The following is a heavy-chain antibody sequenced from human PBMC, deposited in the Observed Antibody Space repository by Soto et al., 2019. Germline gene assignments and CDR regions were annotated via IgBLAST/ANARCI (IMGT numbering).Heavy chain of an antibody. Sequence: ASVKVSCKASGYTSTRYYVHWVRQAPGQGLEWVGIINPRDGSTSYAQNFQGRVTMTRDTSTSTVYMNLNSLRSEDTAVYYCARVDCSGGSCYHLDYWGQ. D-gene: IGHD2-15*01. V-gene: IGHV1-46*01. CDR3: ARVDCSGGSCYHLDY. CDR2: INPRDGST. CDR1: GYTSTRYY. J-gene: IGHJ4*01.